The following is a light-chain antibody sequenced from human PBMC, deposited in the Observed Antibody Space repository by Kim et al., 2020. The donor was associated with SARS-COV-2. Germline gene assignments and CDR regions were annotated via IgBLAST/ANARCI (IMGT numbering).Light chain of an antibody. V-gene: IGKV1-39*01. CDR3: QQSYSTPIS. J-gene: IGKJ3*01. CDR2: AAS. CDR1: QNISSY. Sequence: ASVRDRVTITCRASQNISSYFNWYQQKPGKAPKLLIYAASSLQSGVPSRFSGSGSGTDFTLTISSLQPEDFATYYCQQSYSTPISFGPGTKVDIK.